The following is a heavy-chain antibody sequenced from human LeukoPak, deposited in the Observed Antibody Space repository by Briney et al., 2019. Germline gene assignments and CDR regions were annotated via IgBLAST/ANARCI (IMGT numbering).Heavy chain of an antibody. CDR3: ARTEDRYYDIDEAPTASGAFDI. CDR2: INPNSGGT. D-gene: IGHD3-9*01. V-gene: IGHV1-2*04. CDR1: GYTFTGYY. Sequence: ASVKVSCKASGYTFTGYYMHWVRQAPGQGLEWMGWINPNSGGTNYAQKFQGWVTMTRDTSISTAYMELSRLRSDDTAVYYCARTEDRYYDIDEAPTASGAFDIWGQGTMVTVSS. J-gene: IGHJ3*02.